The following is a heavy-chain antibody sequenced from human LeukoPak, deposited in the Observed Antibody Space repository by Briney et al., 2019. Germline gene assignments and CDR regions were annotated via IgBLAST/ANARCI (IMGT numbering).Heavy chain of an antibody. CDR3: AREGCSGGSCRYDP. V-gene: IGHV1-8*01. D-gene: IGHD2-15*01. CDR1: GSTFTSYD. J-gene: IGHJ5*02. CDR2: MNPNSGNT. Sequence: GSVKVSCKASGSTFTSYDINWVRQATGQGLEWMGWMNPNSGNTGYAQKFQGRVTITRNTSISTAYMELSSLRSEDTAVYYCAREGCSGGSCRYDPWGQGTLVTVSS.